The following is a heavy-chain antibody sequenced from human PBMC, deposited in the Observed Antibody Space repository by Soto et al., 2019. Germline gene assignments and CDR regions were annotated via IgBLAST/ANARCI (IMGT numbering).Heavy chain of an antibody. Sequence: GGSLRLSCAASGFTFSSYAMSWVRQAPGKGLEWVSAISGSGGSTYYADSVKGRFTISRDNSKNTLYLQMNSLRAEDTAVYYCAESRVGATNDGYYYYGMDVWGQGTTVTVSS. D-gene: IGHD1-26*01. V-gene: IGHV3-23*01. J-gene: IGHJ6*02. CDR2: ISGSGGST. CDR1: GFTFSSYA. CDR3: AESRVGATNDGYYYYGMDV.